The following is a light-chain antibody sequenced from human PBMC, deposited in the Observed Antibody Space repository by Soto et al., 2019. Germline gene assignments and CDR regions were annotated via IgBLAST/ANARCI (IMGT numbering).Light chain of an antibody. J-gene: IGLJ1*01. CDR3: SSYTSSGIPYV. Sequence: QSALTQPASVSGSPGQSITISCTGTSSDVGGFNYVSWYQQHPGKAPKLVIFDVSNRPSGVSNRFSGSKSGNTASLTISGLQAEDEADYYCSSYTSSGIPYVFGTGTKLTVL. V-gene: IGLV2-14*01. CDR1: SSDVGGFNY. CDR2: DVS.